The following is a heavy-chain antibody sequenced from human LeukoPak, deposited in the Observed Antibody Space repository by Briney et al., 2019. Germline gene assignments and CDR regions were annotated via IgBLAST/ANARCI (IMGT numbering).Heavy chain of an antibody. V-gene: IGHV1-24*01. CDR2: FDPEDGKT. CDR3: ATGYLVTAGLMDV. Sequence: GASVKVSCKVSGYTLIELPMHWVRQAPGKGLEWMGSFDPEDGKTVYAQKFQGRVTMTEDTSTDTAYMELSSLRSEDTAVYYCATGYLVTAGLMDVWGQGTTVTVS. J-gene: IGHJ6*02. CDR1: GYTLIELP. D-gene: IGHD6-13*01.